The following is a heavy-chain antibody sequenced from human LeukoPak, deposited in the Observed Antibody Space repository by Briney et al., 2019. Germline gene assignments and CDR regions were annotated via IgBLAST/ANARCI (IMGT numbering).Heavy chain of an antibody. D-gene: IGHD1-1*01. Sequence: SETLSLTCTVSGGSISSSSYYWGWIRQPPGKGLEWIGSIYYSGSTYYNPSLKSRVTISVDTSKNQFSLKLSSVTAADTAVYYCARLDANGDAFDIWGQGTMVTVSS. V-gene: IGHV4-39*07. CDR1: GGSISSSSYY. CDR2: IYYSGST. J-gene: IGHJ3*02. CDR3: ARLDANGDAFDI.